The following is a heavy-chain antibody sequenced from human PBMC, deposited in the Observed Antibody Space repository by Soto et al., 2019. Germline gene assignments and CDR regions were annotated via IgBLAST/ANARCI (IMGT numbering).Heavy chain of an antibody. CDR1: GFTFSSYG. Sequence: QVQLVESGGGVVQPGRSLRLSCAASGFTFSSYGMHWVRQAPGKGLEWVAVIWYDGSNKYYADSVKGRFTISRDNSKNTLYLQMNSLRAEDTAVYYCARVHSYDSSGIDYWGQGTLVTVSS. J-gene: IGHJ4*02. CDR3: ARVHSYDSSGIDY. CDR2: IWYDGSNK. D-gene: IGHD3-22*01. V-gene: IGHV3-33*01.